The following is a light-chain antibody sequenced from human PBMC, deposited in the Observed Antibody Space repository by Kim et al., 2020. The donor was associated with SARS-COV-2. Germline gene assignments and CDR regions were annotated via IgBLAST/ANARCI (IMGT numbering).Light chain of an antibody. Sequence: ASGVDRVTITCRTSHNINSHLNWYHQKPGRAPKLLIYAASTLQGGVPSRFSGSGSETDFTLTISSLQPEDFATYFCQQTYISPVTFGPGTKVDIK. V-gene: IGKV1-39*01. J-gene: IGKJ3*01. CDR3: QQTYISPVT. CDR2: AAS. CDR1: HNINSH.